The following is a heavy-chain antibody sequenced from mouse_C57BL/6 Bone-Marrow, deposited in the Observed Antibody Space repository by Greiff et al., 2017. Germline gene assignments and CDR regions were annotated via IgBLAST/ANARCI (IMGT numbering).Heavy chain of an antibody. D-gene: IGHD2-1*01. CDR3: TRAGNYNAMDD. V-gene: IGHV5-9-1*02. CDR1: GFTFSSYA. Sequence: EVKLVESGEGLVKPGGSLKLSCAASGFTFSSYAMSWVRQTPEKRLEWVAYISSGGDYIYYADTVKGRFTISRDNARNTLYLQMSSLKSEDTAMYYCTRAGNYNAMDDWGQGTSVTVSS. J-gene: IGHJ4*01. CDR2: ISSGGDYI.